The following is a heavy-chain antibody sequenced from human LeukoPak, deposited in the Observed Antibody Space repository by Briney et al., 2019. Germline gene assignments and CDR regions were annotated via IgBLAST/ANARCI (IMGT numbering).Heavy chain of an antibody. CDR2: ISSSGSTI. CDR1: GFTFSSYE. V-gene: IGHV3-48*03. Sequence: GGSLRLSCAASGFTFSSYEMNWVRQAPRKGLEWVSYISSSGSTIYYADSVKGRFTISRDNAKNSLYLQMNSLRAEDTSVYYCAKDYGITGTGGAWLDPWGQGTLVTVSS. J-gene: IGHJ5*02. CDR3: AKDYGITGTGGAWLDP. D-gene: IGHD1-20*01.